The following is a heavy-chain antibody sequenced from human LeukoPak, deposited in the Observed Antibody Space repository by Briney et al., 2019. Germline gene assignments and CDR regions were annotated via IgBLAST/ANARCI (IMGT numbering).Heavy chain of an antibody. D-gene: IGHD3-3*01. CDR1: GFTFSSYA. J-gene: IGHJ6*02. Sequence: PGGSLRLSCAASGFTFSSYAMSWVRQAPGKGLEWVSAISGSGGSTYYADSVKGRFTISRDNSKNTLYLQMDSLRAEDTAVYYCAKGGAPIFGTRRYYGMTSGAKGPRSPSP. CDR3: AKGGAPIFGTRRYYGMTS. V-gene: IGHV3-23*01. CDR2: ISGSGGST.